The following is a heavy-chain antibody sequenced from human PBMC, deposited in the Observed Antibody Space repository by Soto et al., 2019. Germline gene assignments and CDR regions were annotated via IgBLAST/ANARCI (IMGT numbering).Heavy chain of an antibody. V-gene: IGHV3-48*01. Sequence: EVQLVESGGGLVQPGGSLRLSCVASGFTFSAYSMNWVRQAPGKGLEWIPYSRTLHNTIYYADSVKGRFTISRDDAKNSLYLQMSSLRAEDTAVYYCARDQDYAFDIWGLGTTVTVSS. J-gene: IGHJ3*02. CDR2: SRTLHNTI. CDR3: ARDQDYAFDI. CDR1: GFTFSAYS.